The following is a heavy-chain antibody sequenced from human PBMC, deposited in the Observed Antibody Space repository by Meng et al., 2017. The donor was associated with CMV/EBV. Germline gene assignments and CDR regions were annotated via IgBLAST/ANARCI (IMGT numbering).Heavy chain of an antibody. V-gene: IGHV1-69*05. CDR3: ARDPLKRSKDYAQGYYYYYGMDV. J-gene: IGHJ6*02. Sequence: SVKVSCKASGGTSSSYAISWVRQAPGQGLEWMGGIIPIFGTANYAQKFQGRVTITTDESTSTAYMELSSLRSEDTAVYYCARDPLKRSKDYAQGYYYYYGMDVWGQGTTVTVSS. D-gene: IGHD4-17*01. CDR2: IIPIFGTA. CDR1: GGTSSSYA.